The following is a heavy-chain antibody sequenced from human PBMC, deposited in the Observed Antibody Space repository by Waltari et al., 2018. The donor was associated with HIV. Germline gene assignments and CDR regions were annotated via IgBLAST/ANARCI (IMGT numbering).Heavy chain of an antibody. CDR2: LTKDGRNA. D-gene: IGHD3-16*01. CDR3: VRNEVWQRFHYFEH. V-gene: IGHV3-74*01. Sequence: EVQLVESGGGLVPPGEALRLSCVASGFNLTDYWMHWVRQVPGKGPLLVSRLTKDGRNAIYADSVKGRFTISRDIAKNTLYLELRRVGVEDSGVYYCVRNEVWQRFHYFEHWGQGTLVTVSS. CDR1: GFNLTDYW. J-gene: IGHJ1*01.